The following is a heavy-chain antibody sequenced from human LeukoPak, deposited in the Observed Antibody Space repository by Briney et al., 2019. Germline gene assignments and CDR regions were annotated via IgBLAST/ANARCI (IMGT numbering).Heavy chain of an antibody. Sequence: SETLSLTCTVSGGSISSYYWSWIRQPPGKGLEWIGYIYYNGSTNYNPSLKSRVTISVDTSKNQFSLKLSSVTAADTAVYYCARVGTMVRGPGWFDPWGQGTLVTVSS. J-gene: IGHJ5*02. CDR2: IYYNGST. CDR3: ARVGTMVRGPGWFDP. D-gene: IGHD3-10*01. CDR1: GGSISSYY. V-gene: IGHV4-59*01.